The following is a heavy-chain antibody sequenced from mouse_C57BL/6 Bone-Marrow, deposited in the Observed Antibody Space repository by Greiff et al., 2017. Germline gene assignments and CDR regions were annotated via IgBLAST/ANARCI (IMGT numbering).Heavy chain of an antibody. J-gene: IGHJ2*01. V-gene: IGHV1-76*01. CDR3: ARGNGRADY. CDR2: IYPGSGNT. D-gene: IGHD1-1*01. CDR1: GYTFTDYY. Sequence: QVQLKESGAELVRPGASVKLSCKASGYTFTDYYINWVKQRPGQGLEWIARIYPGSGNTYYNEKFKGKATLTAEKSSSTAYMQLSSLTSEDSAVYFCARGNGRADYWGQGTTLTVSS.